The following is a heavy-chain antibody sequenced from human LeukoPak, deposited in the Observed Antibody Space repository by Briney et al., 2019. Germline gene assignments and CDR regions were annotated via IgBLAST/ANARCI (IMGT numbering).Heavy chain of an antibody. Sequence: GGSLRLSCAASGFTFSSYAMSWVRQAPGKGLEWVSGISGSGGNTYYADSVKGRFTISRDNSKNTVSLQMNNLRADDTAVYYCAKSYASGSFYDYWGQGTLVTVSS. CDR2: ISGSGGNT. D-gene: IGHD3-10*01. CDR3: AKSYASGSFYDY. V-gene: IGHV3-23*01. CDR1: GFTFSSYA. J-gene: IGHJ4*02.